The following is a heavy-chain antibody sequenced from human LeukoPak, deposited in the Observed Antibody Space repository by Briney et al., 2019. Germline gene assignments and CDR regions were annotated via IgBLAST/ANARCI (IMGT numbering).Heavy chain of an antibody. CDR3: ATADREDAYNHRIDY. J-gene: IGHJ4*02. Sequence: PSETLSLTCTVSGGPISSSSYYWGWIRQPPGKGLEWIGSIFYNGDTYYNPSLKGRVTISVDTSKNQFSLKLSSVTAADTAVYYCATADREDAYNHRIDYWGQGTLVTVSS. CDR1: GGPISSSSYY. D-gene: IGHD5-24*01. V-gene: IGHV4-39*01. CDR2: IFYNGDT.